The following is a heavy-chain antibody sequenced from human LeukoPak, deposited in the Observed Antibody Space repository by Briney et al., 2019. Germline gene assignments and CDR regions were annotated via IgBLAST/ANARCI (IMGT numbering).Heavy chain of an antibody. D-gene: IGHD6-13*01. CDR1: GYTFTSYG. Sequence: ASVKVSCKASGYTFTSYGISWVRQAPGQGLEWMGWISAYNGNTNYAQKLQGRVTMTTDTSTSTAYMELRSLRSDDTAVYYCAREVLIAAAGNGGIYYYNYYMDVWGKGTTVTVSS. CDR2: ISAYNGNT. V-gene: IGHV1-18*01. J-gene: IGHJ6*03. CDR3: AREVLIAAAGNGGIYYYNYYMDV.